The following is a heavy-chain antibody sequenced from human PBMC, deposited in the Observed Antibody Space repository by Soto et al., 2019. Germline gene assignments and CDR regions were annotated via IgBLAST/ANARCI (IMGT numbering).Heavy chain of an antibody. J-gene: IGHJ6*02. Sequence: EVQLLESGGGLVQPGGSLRLSCAASGFTFSSYAMSWVRQAPGKGLVGVSAMSGSGGSTYYADAVKGRFTISRDNSKNTLYLQMNSLRAEYTAVYYCANALPGGLYYGMDVWGPGTTVTVSS. CDR1: GFTFSSYA. V-gene: IGHV3-23*01. D-gene: IGHD3-10*01. CDR3: ANALPGGLYYGMDV. CDR2: MSGSGGST.